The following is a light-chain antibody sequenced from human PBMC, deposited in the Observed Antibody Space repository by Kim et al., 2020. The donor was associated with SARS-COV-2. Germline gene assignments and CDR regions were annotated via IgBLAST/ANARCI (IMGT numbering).Light chain of an antibody. CDR2: GVA. CDR3: CSYAGSSSLV. J-gene: IGLJ3*02. CDR1: TSDVGGYNY. V-gene: IGLV2-11*03. Sequence: GQSSPIASTGTTSDVGGYNYVSWYQQHPGKAPKLLTYGVAERPSGVPDRFSGSKSGNTASLTISGLQAEDEADYYCCSYAGSSSLVFGGGTKVTVL.